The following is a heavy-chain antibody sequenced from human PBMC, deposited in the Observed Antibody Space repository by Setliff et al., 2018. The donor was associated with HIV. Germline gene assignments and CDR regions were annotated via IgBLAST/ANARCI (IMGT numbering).Heavy chain of an antibody. CDR1: GVSSSNFA. CDR3: AKSIVAAVDANDAFDI. V-gene: IGHV3-23*01. Sequence: PGESLKISCTVSGVSSSNFAMTWVRRAPGKGLEWVSIIGGSGGNTFSADSLKGRFSISRDNSKNTVYLQMNSLRADDSGVYYCAKSIVAAVDANDAFDIWGQGTTVTVSS. J-gene: IGHJ3*02. D-gene: IGHD1-26*01. CDR2: IGGSGGNT.